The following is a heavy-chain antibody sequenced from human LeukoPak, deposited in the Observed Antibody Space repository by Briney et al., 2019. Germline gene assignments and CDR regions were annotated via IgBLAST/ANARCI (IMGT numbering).Heavy chain of an antibody. CDR3: TTGWTIFGSFDY. CDR2: IKSKTDGGIT. Sequence: GGSLRLSCAVSGFTFSNAWMSWVRQAPGKGLEWVGRIKSKTDGGITDYAAPVKGRFTISRDDSKNTLYLQMNSLKTEDTAVYYCTTGWTIFGSFDYWGQGTLVTVSS. CDR1: GFTFSNAW. V-gene: IGHV3-15*01. D-gene: IGHD3-3*01. J-gene: IGHJ4*02.